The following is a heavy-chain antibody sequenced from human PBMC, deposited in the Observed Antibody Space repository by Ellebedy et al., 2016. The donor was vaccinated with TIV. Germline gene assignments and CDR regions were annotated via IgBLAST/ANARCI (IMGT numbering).Heavy chain of an antibody. Sequence: SQTLSLTCAISGDSVSSNSVAWHWIRQSASRGIEWLGRTYYRSKWYNEYAVSVKSRITIKPDTSKNQFSLQLNSLTPEDQALYYCVRGSRGAFDIWGQGTMVTVSS. CDR2: TYYRSKWYN. CDR3: VRGSRGAFDI. J-gene: IGHJ3*02. CDR1: GDSVSSNSVA. V-gene: IGHV6-1*01.